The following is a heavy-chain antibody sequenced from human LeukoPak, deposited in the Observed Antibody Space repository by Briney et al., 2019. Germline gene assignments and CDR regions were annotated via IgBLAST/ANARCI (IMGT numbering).Heavy chain of an antibody. V-gene: IGHV3-21*01. Sequence: TGGSLRLSCAASGFTFSSYSMNWVRQAPGKGLEWVSSISSSSSYIYYADSVKGRFTISRDNAKNSLYLQMNSLRAEDTAVYYCARDTTIYYGSGSYNSWGQGTLVTVSS. CDR1: GFTFSSYS. D-gene: IGHD3-10*01. CDR3: ARDTTIYYGSGSYNS. J-gene: IGHJ4*02. CDR2: ISSSSSYI.